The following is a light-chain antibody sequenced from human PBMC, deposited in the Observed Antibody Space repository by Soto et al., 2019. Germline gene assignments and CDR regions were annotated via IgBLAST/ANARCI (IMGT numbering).Light chain of an antibody. V-gene: IGKV2-28*01. Sequence: DIVMTQSPLSLPVTPGEPASISCRSSQSLLHSDGYIYLDWYLPRPGQSPQLLICLGSNRASGVPDRFSGSGSGKHFTLTISRVEAEDFGVYYCMQALQTPWTFGQGTRVEVK. CDR1: QSLLHSDGYIY. J-gene: IGKJ1*01. CDR3: MQALQTPWT. CDR2: LGS.